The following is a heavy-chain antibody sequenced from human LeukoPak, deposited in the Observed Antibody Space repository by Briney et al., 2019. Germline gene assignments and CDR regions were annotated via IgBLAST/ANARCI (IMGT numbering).Heavy chain of an antibody. V-gene: IGHV4-39*01. CDR1: GASVSGSAYY. CDR3: TRLWSTDCSGGSCPHQPNY. D-gene: IGHD2-15*01. J-gene: IGHJ4*02. CDR2: IHYSGST. Sequence: SETLSLTCTVSGASVSGSAYYWGWIRQPPGKGLEWIGSIHYSGSTYYNPSLKSRVTMSVRTSNNQFSLKLSSVTAADTAVYYCTRLWSTDCSGGSCPHQPNYWGQGILVTVSS.